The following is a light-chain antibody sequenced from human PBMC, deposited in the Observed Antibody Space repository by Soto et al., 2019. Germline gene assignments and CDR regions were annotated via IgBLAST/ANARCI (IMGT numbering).Light chain of an antibody. V-gene: IGKV3-20*01. J-gene: IGKJ2*01. CDR2: GAS. CDR3: QQYGSSPYT. CDR1: QSVSSNY. Sequence: EIVLTQSPGTLSLSPGERATLSCRASQSVSSNYLAWYQRKPGQTPGLLIYGASSRATGIPDRFSGSGSGTDFTLTISRLEPEDFAVYYCQQYGSSPYTFGQGTKLEIK.